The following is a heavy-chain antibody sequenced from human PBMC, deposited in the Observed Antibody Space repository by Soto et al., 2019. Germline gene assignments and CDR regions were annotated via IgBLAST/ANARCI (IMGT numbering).Heavy chain of an antibody. J-gene: IGHJ4*02. CDR3: ARGGLERRLDY. Sequence: GSLRLSCAASGFTLNIYAMTWVRQAPGKGLEWVSAISRYGDITYYADSVEGRFSISRDNSKNTLYLQMNSLRAEDTAVYYCARGGLERRLDYWGQGTLVTVSS. CDR1: GFTLNIYA. D-gene: IGHD1-1*01. CDR2: ISRYGDIT. V-gene: IGHV3-23*01.